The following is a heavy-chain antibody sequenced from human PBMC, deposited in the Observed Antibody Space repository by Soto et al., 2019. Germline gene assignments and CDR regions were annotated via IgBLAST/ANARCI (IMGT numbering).Heavy chain of an antibody. CDR1: GGSISSFY. Sequence: QVQLQESGPGLVKPSETLSLTCTVSGGSISSFYWSWIRQPPGKGLEWIGYIYYSGSTNYNPSLKSRVTISVDTSKNQFSLKLSSVTAADTAVYYCARYYDFWSGKNWFDPWGQGTLVTVSS. CDR2: IYYSGST. V-gene: IGHV4-59*01. CDR3: ARYYDFWSGKNWFDP. D-gene: IGHD3-3*01. J-gene: IGHJ5*02.